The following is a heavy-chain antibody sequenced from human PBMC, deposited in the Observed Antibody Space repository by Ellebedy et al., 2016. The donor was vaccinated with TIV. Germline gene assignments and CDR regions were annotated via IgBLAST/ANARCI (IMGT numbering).Heavy chain of an antibody. CDR1: AFIVSSNY. CDR3: ASRPNGDFHFLDY. CDR2: IYSGGAT. V-gene: IGHV3-66*01. J-gene: IGHJ4*02. Sequence: GESLKISCAASAFIVSSNYMSWVRQAPGKGLEWVSIIYSGGATFYADSVKGRFTISRDNSKNTLYLQMNSLRVEDTAVYYCASRPNGDFHFLDYWGQGTLVTVSS. D-gene: IGHD4-17*01.